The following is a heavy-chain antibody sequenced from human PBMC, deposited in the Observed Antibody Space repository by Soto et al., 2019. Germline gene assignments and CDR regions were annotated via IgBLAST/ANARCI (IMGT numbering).Heavy chain of an antibody. CDR1: GFTFSSYA. D-gene: IGHD4-17*01. J-gene: IGHJ4*02. CDR3: ARAPDYGDPYYFDY. Sequence: QVQLVESGGGVVQPGRSLRLSCAASGFTFSSYAMHWVRQAPGKGLEWVAVISYDGSNKYYADSVKGRFTISRDNSKNTLYLQMNSLSAEDTAVYYCARAPDYGDPYYFDYWGQGTLVTVSS. CDR2: ISYDGSNK. V-gene: IGHV3-30-3*01.